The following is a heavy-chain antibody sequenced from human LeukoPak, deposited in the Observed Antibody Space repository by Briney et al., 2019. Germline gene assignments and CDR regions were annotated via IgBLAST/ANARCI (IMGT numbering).Heavy chain of an antibody. D-gene: IGHD1-1*01. V-gene: IGHV3-21*01. CDR2: ISSSSSYI. CDR3: ARDPLYTGTFDY. CDR1: GFTFNSYW. J-gene: IGHJ4*02. Sequence: GGSLRLSCAASGFTFNSYWMHWVRQAPGKGLEWVSSISSSSSYIYYADSVKGRFTISRDNAKNSLYLQMNSLRAEDTAVYYCARDPLYTGTFDYWGQGTLVTVSS.